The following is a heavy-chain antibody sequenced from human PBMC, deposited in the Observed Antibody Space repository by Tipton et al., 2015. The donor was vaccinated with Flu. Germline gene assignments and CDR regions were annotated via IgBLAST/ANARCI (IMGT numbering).Heavy chain of an antibody. J-gene: IGHJ5*02. V-gene: IGHV6-1*01. CDR1: GDGVSSNGAT. CDR3: ARGSGSGPKDWFDP. Sequence: LVKPTQTLSLTCVISGDGVSSNGATWNWIRQSPSRGLEWLGKTYQRSMWHHIYAVSVKGRISITPDTSKNQFSLQLSSVTPEDTAVYYCARGSGSGPKDWFDPWGQGTQVTVSA. D-gene: IGHD3-10*01. CDR2: TYQRSMWHH.